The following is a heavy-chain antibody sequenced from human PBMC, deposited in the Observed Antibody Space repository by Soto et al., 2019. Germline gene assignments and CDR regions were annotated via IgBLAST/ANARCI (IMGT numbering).Heavy chain of an antibody. D-gene: IGHD3-16*01. V-gene: IGHV3-23*04. CDR2: ISGGGRT. CDR1: GLNRSSTV. CDR3: VPPGMSVRGSVISFAY. J-gene: IGHJ4*01. Sequence: EVQLVVSGGGLVQPGGSLRLSCVESGLNRSSTVMTWVLQAPGKGLEWVSSISGGGRTFYSDSVKGRFTISRDNSKNTLAPKMNGLRGEDTAEWYCVPPGMSVRGSVISFAYRGHGTHVTAAS.